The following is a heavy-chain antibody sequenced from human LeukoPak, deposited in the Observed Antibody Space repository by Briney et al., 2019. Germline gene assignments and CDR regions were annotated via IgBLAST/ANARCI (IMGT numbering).Heavy chain of an antibody. J-gene: IGHJ3*02. D-gene: IGHD3-10*01. Sequence: GASVKVSCKASGYTFTSYGISWVRQAPGQGLEWMGRIIPILGIANYAQKFQGRVTITADKSTSTAYMELSSLRSEDTAVCYCASGEWLHAFDIWGQGTMVTVSS. CDR1: GYTFTSYG. CDR2: IIPILGIA. V-gene: IGHV1-69*04. CDR3: ASGEWLHAFDI.